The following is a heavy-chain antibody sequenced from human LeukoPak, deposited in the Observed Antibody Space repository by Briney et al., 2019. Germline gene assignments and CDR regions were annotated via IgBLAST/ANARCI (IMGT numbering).Heavy chain of an antibody. D-gene: IGHD1-26*01. CDR1: GFTLTDYL. Sequence: GGSLRLSCAASGFTLTDYLVSWVRQAPGEGLEWVSDLVRSGENRYYTNSVRGRFSISTDNSKDTVYLRKYSLRDEDTAMYYSVKERPWETCVPMDAWGQGTRVTVSS. J-gene: IGHJ6*02. V-gene: IGHV3-23*01. CDR2: LVRSGENR. CDR3: VKERPWETCVPMDA.